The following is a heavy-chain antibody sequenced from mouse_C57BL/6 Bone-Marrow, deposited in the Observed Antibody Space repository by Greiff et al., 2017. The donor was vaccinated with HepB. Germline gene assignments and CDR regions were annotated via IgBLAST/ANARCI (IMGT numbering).Heavy chain of an antibody. D-gene: IGHD1-1*01. V-gene: IGHV1-50*01. J-gene: IGHJ3*01. CDR3: ARDGDYYGTRWFAF. CDR1: GYTFTSYW. Sequence: VQLQQPGAELVKPGASVKLSCKASGYTFTSYWMQWVKQRPGQGLEWIGEIDPSDSYTNYNQKFKGKATLTVDTSSSTAYMQLSSLTSEDSAVYYCARDGDYYGTRWFAFWGQGTRVTVSA. CDR2: IDPSDSYT.